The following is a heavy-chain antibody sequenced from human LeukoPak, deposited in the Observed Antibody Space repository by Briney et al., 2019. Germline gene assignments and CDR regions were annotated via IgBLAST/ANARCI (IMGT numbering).Heavy chain of an antibody. V-gene: IGHV3-74*01. J-gene: IGHJ4*02. CDR2: INSDGRSA. D-gene: IGHD2/OR15-2a*01. CDR1: RFAFSRYW. Sequence: GGSLRLSCAASRFAFSRYWMHWVRQAPGKGLVWVSRINSDGRSAVYADSVKGRFTISRDNAKNTLYLQMDSLRAEDTAVYYCTRVSTTDDYWGQGTLVTVSS. CDR3: TRVSTTDDY.